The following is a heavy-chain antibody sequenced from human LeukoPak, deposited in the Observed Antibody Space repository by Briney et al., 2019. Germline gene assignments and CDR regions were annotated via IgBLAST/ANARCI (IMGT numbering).Heavy chain of an antibody. CDR2: INSDGSST. Sequence: GSLRLSCVASGFTFSSYWMHWVRQAPGKGLVWVSRINSDGSSTKCADSVKGRFTISRDNAKNTLYLQMNSLRAEDTAVYYCAALDHGHDYWGQGTLVTVSS. J-gene: IGHJ4*02. CDR3: AALDHGHDY. V-gene: IGHV3-74*03. CDR1: GFTFSSYW.